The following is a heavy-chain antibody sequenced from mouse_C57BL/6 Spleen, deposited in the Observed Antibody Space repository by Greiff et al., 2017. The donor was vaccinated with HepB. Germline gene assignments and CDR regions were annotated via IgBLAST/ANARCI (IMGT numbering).Heavy chain of an antibody. CDR3: ARRGLRPYFDY. CDR1: GYTFTSYW. CDR2: IDPSDSYT. J-gene: IGHJ2*01. Sequence: QVQLQQPGAELVRPGSSVKLSCKASGYTFTSYWMHWVKQRPGQGLEWIGEIDPSDSYTNYNQKFKGKSTLTVDKSSSTAYMQLSSLTSEDSAVYYCARRGLRPYFDYWGQGTTLTVSS. V-gene: IGHV1-69*01. D-gene: IGHD3-2*02.